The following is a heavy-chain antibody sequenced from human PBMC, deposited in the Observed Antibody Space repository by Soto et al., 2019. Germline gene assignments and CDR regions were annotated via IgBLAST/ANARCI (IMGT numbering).Heavy chain of an antibody. J-gene: IGHJ6*02. CDR3: AKGGDQLPYYYYYGMDV. V-gene: IGHV3-30*18. CDR1: GFTFSSYG. Sequence: QVQLVESGGGVVQPGRSLRLSCAASGFTFSSYGMHWVRQAPGKGLEWVAVISYDGSNKYYADSVKGRFTISRDNSKNTLYLQMNSLRAEDTAVYYCAKGGDQLPYYYYYGMDVWGQGTTVTVSS. CDR2: ISYDGSNK. D-gene: IGHD2-2*01.